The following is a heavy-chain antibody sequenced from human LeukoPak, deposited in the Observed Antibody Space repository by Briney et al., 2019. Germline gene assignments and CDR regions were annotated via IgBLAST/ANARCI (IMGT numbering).Heavy chain of an antibody. V-gene: IGHV4-38-2*02. D-gene: IGHD2-21*02. J-gene: IGHJ6*02. CDR2: INHSGST. CDR3: ARAGEYCGDDCHSEYYYGLDV. Sequence: SETLSLTCTVFGSFISSSFYWGGIRQPRGQGLEGMGSINHSGSTDYNESLKSRVTITVDTSQNQISLKLTSVTAADTAVYYCARAGEYCGDDCHSEYYYGLDVWGQGTTVTVSS. CDR1: GSFISSSFY.